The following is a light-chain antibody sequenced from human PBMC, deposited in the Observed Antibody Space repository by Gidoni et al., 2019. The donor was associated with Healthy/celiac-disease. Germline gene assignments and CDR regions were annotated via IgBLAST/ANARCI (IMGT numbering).Light chain of an antibody. CDR1: QGISNY. CDR3: QKYNSAPLT. J-gene: IGKJ1*01. V-gene: IGKV1-27*01. Sequence: MTQYPSSMSASVGDRVTITRRASQGISNYLAWYQQKPGKVPKLLIYAASTLQSGVPAPFSGSGSGTDFTRTISSLQPEEVATYYCQKYNSAPLTFGQGTKVEIK. CDR2: AAS.